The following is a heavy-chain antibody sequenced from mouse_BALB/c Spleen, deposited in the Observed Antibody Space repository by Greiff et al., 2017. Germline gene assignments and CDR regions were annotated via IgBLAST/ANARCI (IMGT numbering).Heavy chain of an antibody. CDR3: ASKSGYDYAMDY. J-gene: IGHJ4*01. CDR1: GFSLTSYG. CDR2: IWSGGST. V-gene: IGHV2-2*02. Sequence: QAQLKESGPGLVQPSQSLSITCTVSGFSLTSYGVHWVRQSPGKGLEWLGVIWSGGSTDYNAAFISRLSISKDNSKSQVFFKMNSLQANDTAIYYCASKSGYDYAMDYWGQGTSVTVSS. D-gene: IGHD2-14*01.